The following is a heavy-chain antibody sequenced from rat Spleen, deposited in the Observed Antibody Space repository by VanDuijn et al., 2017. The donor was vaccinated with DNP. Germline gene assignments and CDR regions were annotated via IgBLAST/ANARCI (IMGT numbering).Heavy chain of an antibody. Sequence: EVQLVESGGGLVQPGRSLKLSCAASGFTFSNYGMHWIRQAPKKGLEWVAAISPSGFRTYYSDFVKGRFTISRDDAKSTLYLQMNSLKSEETATYYCTRGLRVYYFDYWGQGVMVTVSS. J-gene: IGHJ2*01. V-gene: IGHV5-19*01. D-gene: IGHD1-11*01. CDR2: ISPSGFRT. CDR3: TRGLRVYYFDY. CDR1: GFTFSNYG.